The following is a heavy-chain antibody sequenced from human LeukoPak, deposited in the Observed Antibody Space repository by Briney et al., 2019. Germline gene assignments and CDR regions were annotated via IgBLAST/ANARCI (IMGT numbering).Heavy chain of an antibody. CDR1: GGSISNYY. CDR2: IYTSGTT. Sequence: PSETLSLTCTVSGGSISNYYWSWIRQPAGKGLEWIGRIYTSGTTNSNPSLKSRVTVSVGTAKNQFSLKLSSVTAADTAVYYCARGPYQYYFDYWGQGTLVTVSS. CDR3: ARGPYQYYFDY. D-gene: IGHD2-2*01. V-gene: IGHV4-4*07. J-gene: IGHJ4*02.